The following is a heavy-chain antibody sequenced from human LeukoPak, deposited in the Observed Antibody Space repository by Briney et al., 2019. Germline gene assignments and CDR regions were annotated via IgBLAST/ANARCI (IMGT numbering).Heavy chain of an antibody. J-gene: IGHJ3*02. D-gene: IGHD6-6*01. V-gene: IGHV4-39*07. CDR2: IYYSGST. CDR1: GDSITNSNYY. Sequence: SETLSLTCTVSGDSITNSNYYWGWIRQPPGKGLEWIGSIYYSGSTYDNPSLKSRLSISVDTPKNQFSLNLSSVTAADTAVYYCASARPKAFDIWGQGTMVTVSS. CDR3: ASARPKAFDI.